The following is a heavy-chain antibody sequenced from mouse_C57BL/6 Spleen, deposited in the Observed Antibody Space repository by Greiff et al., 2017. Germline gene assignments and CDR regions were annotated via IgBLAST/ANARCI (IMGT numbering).Heavy chain of an antibody. CDR1: GYAFSSYW. CDR3: ARNPARGYYENFDV. D-gene: IGHD2-3*01. Sequence: VKLVESGAELVKPGASVKISCKASGYAFSSYWMNWVKQRPGKGLEWIGQIYPGDGDTNYNGKFKGKATLTADKSSSTAYMQLSSLTSEDSAVYFCARNPARGYYENFDVWGTGTTVTVSS. J-gene: IGHJ1*03. CDR2: IYPGDGDT. V-gene: IGHV1-80*01.